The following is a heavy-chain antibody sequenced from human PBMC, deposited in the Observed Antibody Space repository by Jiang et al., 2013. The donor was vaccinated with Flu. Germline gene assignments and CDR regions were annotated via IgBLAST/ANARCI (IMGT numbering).Heavy chain of an antibody. Sequence: SGFTFSSYGMHWVRQAPGKGLEWVAVISYDGSNKYYADSVKGRFTISRDNSKNTLYLQMNSLRAEDTAVYYCARDYGGKLGEDYYYGMDVWGQGTTVTVSS. J-gene: IGHJ6*02. CDR3: ARDYGGKLGEDYYYGMDV. D-gene: IGHD4-23*01. CDR2: ISYDGSNK. V-gene: IGHV3-30*03. CDR1: GFTFSSYG.